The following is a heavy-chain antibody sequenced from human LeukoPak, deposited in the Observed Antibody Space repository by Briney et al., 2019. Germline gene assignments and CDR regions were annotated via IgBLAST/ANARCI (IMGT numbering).Heavy chain of an antibody. D-gene: IGHD3-9*01. V-gene: IGHV1-3*01. Sequence: ASVKVSCKASGYTFTSYAMHCVRQAPGQRLEWMGWINAGNGNTKYSQKFQGRVTITRDTSASTAYMELSSLRSEDTAVYYCARMGDILTGYSEVGDYWGQGTLVTVSS. CDR3: ARMGDILTGYSEVGDY. J-gene: IGHJ4*02. CDR2: INAGNGNT. CDR1: GYTFTSYA.